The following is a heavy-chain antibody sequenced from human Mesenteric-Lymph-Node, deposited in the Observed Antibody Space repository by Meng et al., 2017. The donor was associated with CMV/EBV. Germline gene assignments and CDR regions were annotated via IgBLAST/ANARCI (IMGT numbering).Heavy chain of an antibody. CDR2: ISGSGGST. Sequence: GGSLRLSCGTSGFTFSTYAMNWVRQAPGKGLEWVSAISGSGGSTYYADSVKGRFTISRDNSKNTLYLQMNSLRAEDTAVYYCAKDSGIAALDVWGQGTTVTVSS. J-gene: IGHJ6*02. CDR1: GFTFSTYA. D-gene: IGHD6-13*01. CDR3: AKDSGIAALDV. V-gene: IGHV3-23*01.